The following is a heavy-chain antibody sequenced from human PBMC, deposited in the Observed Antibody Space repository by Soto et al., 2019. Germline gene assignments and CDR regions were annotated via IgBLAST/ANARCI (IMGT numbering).Heavy chain of an antibody. J-gene: IGHJ6*02. V-gene: IGHV1-69*13. CDR3: ASTPRKYCSSTSCYLSGGMDV. CDR2: IIPIFGTA. CDR1: GGTFSSYA. D-gene: IGHD2-2*01. Sequence: ASVKVSCKASGGTFSSYAISWVRQAPGQGLEWMGGIIPIFGTANYAQKFQGRVTITADESTSTAYMELSSLRSEDTAVYYCASTPRKYCSSTSCYLSGGMDVWGQGTTVTVSS.